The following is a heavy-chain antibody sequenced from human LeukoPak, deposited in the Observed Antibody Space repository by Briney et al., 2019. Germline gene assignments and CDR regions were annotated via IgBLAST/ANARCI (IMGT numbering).Heavy chain of an antibody. Sequence: ASVKVSCKASGHTFTSYGISWVRQAPGQGLEWMGWISAYNGNTNYAQKLQGRVTMTTDTSTSTAYMELRSLRSDDTAVYYRARFTTRWFGELLYYYYGMDVWGKGTTVTVSS. CDR2: ISAYNGNT. D-gene: IGHD3-10*01. V-gene: IGHV1-18*04. J-gene: IGHJ6*04. CDR3: ARFTTRWFGELLYYYYGMDV. CDR1: GHTFTSYG.